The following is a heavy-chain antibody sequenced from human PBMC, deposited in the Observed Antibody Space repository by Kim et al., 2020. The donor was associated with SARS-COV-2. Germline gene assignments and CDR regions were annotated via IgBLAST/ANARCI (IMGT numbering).Heavy chain of an antibody. CDR1: GVSFTEND. D-gene: IGHD3-16*01. CDR3: EGGGPSLHS. Sequence: GGSLSLSCVTSGVSFTENDMSWVRQAPGKGLEWVATILRSGGNTYYADSVKGRFTISRDTSRSILYLQMNSLTADDTALYYCEGGGPSLHSWGPGTQVTV. V-gene: IGHV3-23*01. CDR2: ILRSGGNT. J-gene: IGHJ1*01.